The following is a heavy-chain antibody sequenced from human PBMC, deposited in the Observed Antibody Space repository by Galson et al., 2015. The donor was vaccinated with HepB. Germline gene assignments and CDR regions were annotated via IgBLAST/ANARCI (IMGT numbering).Heavy chain of an antibody. D-gene: IGHD3-3*01. CDR1: GFTFSSYA. V-gene: IGHV3-23*01. CDR3: AKDHDFWSGYYYFDY. CDR2: ISGSGGST. Sequence: SLRLSCAASGFTFSSYAMSWVRQAPGKGLEWVSAISGSGGSTYYADSVKGRFTISRDNSKNTLYLQMNSLRAEDTAVYYCAKDHDFWSGYYYFDYWGQGTLVTVSS. J-gene: IGHJ4*02.